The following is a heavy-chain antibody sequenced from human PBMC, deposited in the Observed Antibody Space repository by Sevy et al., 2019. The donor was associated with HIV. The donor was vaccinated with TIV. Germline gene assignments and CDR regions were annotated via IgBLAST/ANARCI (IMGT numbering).Heavy chain of an antibody. CDR3: AREGGYTSAWSPGNY. D-gene: IGHD6-19*01. J-gene: IGHJ4*02. CDR2: ISYDGIIK. Sequence: GGSLRLSCAASGFTFNTHAMHWVRQAPGKGLEWVALISYDGIIKYYADSVKGGLTISRDNSKNTLSLQMNSLRIEDPAVYYCAREGGYTSAWSPGNYWGQGTLVTVSS. CDR1: GFTFNTHA. V-gene: IGHV3-30*04.